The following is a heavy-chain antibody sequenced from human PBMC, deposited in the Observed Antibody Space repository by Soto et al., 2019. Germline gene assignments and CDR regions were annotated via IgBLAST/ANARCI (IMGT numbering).Heavy chain of an antibody. D-gene: IGHD3-22*01. V-gene: IGHV4-39*07. CDR1: GDSISSRSYY. CDR2: IYYSGST. J-gene: IGHJ4*02. CDR3: ASQDYDKSVYYFDY. Sequence: PSETLSLTCTVTGDSISSRSYYWGWIRQPPGKGLEWIGSIYYSGSTYNNPSLRSRVSMSIDTSKDQFSLTLSSVTAADTAIYYCASQDYDKSVYYFDYWGRGTLVTVSS.